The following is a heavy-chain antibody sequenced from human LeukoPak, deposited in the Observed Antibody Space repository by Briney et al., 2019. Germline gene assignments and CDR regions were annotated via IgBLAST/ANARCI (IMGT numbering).Heavy chain of an antibody. J-gene: IGHJ4*02. D-gene: IGHD2-21*02. CDR1: GGSISSGSYY. V-gene: IGHV4-39*01. CDR3: ARSPCGADCYFDS. Sequence: PSQTLSLTCTVSGGSISSGSYYWGWIRQPPGKGLEWTASTSHSGRTFYKTPLQSRVTMSVDTSKNQFSLSLRSVTAADTAVYYCARSPCGADCYFDSWGQGTLVTVSS. CDR2: TSHSGRT.